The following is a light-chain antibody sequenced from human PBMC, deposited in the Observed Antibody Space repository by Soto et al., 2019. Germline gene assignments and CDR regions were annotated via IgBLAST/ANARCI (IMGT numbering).Light chain of an antibody. CDR3: AAWDDNLSGWV. V-gene: IGLV1-47*01. CDR2: RNN. Sequence: QSVLTQPPSASGTPGQRVTISCSGSRSNIGINYVYWYQQFPGTAPKLLIYRNNQRPSGVPDRFSGSKSGTSASLAISWLRSEDEADYYCAAWDDNLSGWVFGGGTKVTVL. J-gene: IGLJ3*02. CDR1: RSNIGINY.